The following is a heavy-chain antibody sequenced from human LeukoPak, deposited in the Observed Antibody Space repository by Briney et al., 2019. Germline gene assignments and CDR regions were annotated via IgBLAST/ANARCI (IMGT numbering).Heavy chain of an antibody. D-gene: IGHD2/OR15-2a*01. CDR3: TRHTERNSD. J-gene: IGHJ4*02. CDR2: IRTKPNTYAT. CDR1: GFTFSDST. Sequence: PGGSLRLSCAAFGFTFSDSTIHWVRQASGKGLEWAGRIRTKPNTYATAYAASVKGRFTISRDDSKNTAYLQMNSLKTDDTAVYYCTRHTERNSDWGQGTLVTVSS. V-gene: IGHV3-73*01.